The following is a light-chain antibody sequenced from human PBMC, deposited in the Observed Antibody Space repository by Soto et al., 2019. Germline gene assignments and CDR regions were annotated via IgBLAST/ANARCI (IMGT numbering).Light chain of an antibody. CDR2: AAS. J-gene: IGKJ5*01. CDR3: QQLNSYPLT. V-gene: IGKV1-39*01. Sequence: DIQMTQSPSPLSASVGDRVTITCRTSQSISTYLNWYQQKPGEAPKLLIYAASSLQGGVPSRFSGSGSGTDFTLTISSLQPEDFATYYCQQLNSYPLTFGQGTRLEI. CDR1: QSISTY.